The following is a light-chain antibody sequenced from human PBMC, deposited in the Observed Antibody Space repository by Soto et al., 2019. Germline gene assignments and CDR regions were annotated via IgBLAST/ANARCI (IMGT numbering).Light chain of an antibody. CDR2: ASS. V-gene: IGKV1-9*01. J-gene: IGKJ5*01. CDR3: QQLNTFPVT. CDR1: QGISSY. Sequence: DIQLTQSPSFLSASVGDRVPITCRALQGISSYLAWYHQTPGQAPKLLIYASSTLQSGVPSRFSGSGSGPEFSLTLSSLQPEDCATYYCQQLNTFPVTFGQGTRLDI.